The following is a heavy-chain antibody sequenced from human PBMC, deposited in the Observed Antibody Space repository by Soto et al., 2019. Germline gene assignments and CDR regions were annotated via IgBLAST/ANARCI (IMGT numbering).Heavy chain of an antibody. J-gene: IGHJ4*02. CDR3: AKGFASGWLQPYDS. CDR2: ISNSGVNT. CDR1: GFIFHTYA. V-gene: IGHV3-23*01. Sequence: DVQLLESGGGLVQPGGSLRLSCATSGFIFHTYAITWVRQAPGKGLEWVSTISNSGVNTYYADSVKGRFTISRDNSKNSLYPQMNSLRADDSAIYYCAKGFASGWLQPYDSWGQGTLVAVSS. D-gene: IGHD5-12*01.